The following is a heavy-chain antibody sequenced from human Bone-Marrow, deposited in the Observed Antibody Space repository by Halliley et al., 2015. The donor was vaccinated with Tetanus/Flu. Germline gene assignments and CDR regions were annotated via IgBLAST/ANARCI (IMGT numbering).Heavy chain of an antibody. CDR3: ARGNYYYGSGAHFDY. CDR1: GGSIKSGGFY. CDR2: IYYSGST. D-gene: IGHD3-10*01. J-gene: IGHJ4*02. Sequence: LRLSCTVSGGSIKSGGFYLSWVRPPPREGPGWIGFIYYSGSTYYNPSLKSLVTISVDPSKNRFSLKLTSVTAADTAVYYCARGNYYYGSGAHFDYWGQGTLVTVSS. V-gene: IGHV4-31*01.